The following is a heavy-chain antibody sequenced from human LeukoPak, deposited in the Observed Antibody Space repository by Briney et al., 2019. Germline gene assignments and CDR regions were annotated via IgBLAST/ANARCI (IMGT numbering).Heavy chain of an antibody. Sequence: ASVKVSCTASGYAFTRYGISWGRQAPGHGLERMGWISTNSDNTNYAQKLQGRVTMTTDTSTSTAYMELKSLRSDDTAVYYCARGLGAQGRKDFDNWGQGTLVTVSS. D-gene: IGHD1-26*01. CDR1: GYAFTRYG. V-gene: IGHV1-18*01. CDR2: ISTNSDNT. CDR3: ARGLGAQGRKDFDN. J-gene: IGHJ4*02.